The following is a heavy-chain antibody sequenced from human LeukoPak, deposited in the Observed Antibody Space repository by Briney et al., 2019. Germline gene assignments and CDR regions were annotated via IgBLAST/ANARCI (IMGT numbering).Heavy chain of an antibody. V-gene: IGHV5-51*01. CDR3: ARPRWAVRGKDDAFDT. Sequence: GESLKISCKGSGYSFTSYWIGWVRQMPGKGLEWMGIIYPGDSDTRYSPSFQGQVTISADKSISTAYLQWSSLKASDTAMYYCARPRWAVRGKDDAFDTWGQGTMVTVSS. CDR1: GYSFTSYW. CDR2: IYPGDSDT. J-gene: IGHJ3*02. D-gene: IGHD3-10*01.